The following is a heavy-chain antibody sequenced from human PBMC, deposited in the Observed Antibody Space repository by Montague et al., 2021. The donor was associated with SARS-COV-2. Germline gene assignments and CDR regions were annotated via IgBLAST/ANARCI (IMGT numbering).Heavy chain of an antibody. CDR3: AREVVAAHPGMDF. D-gene: IGHD2-15*01. CDR1: GGPISSYF. J-gene: IGHJ4*02. Sequence: SETLSLTCTVSGGPISSYFWNWIRQPAGKGLEWIGRIYTSGGTXXXPSXKGRVTMSVDTSKNQFSLKVNSVTAADTAMYYCAREVVAAHPGMDFWGQGTLVTVSS. V-gene: IGHV4-4*07. CDR2: IYTSGGT.